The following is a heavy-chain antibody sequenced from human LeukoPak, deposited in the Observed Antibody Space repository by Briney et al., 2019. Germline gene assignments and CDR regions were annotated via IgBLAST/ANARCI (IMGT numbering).Heavy chain of an antibody. CDR3: ARLKATVSIHAYFDS. D-gene: IGHD4-17*01. CDR1: GFTFSSYG. V-gene: IGHV4-59*01. CDR2: IDHSGST. J-gene: IGHJ4*02. Sequence: GSLRLSCAASGFTFSSYGMHWIRQPPGKGLEWIGYIDHSGSTNYNPSLKSRVSISSDTSKNQFSLELSSVTAADTAVYYCARLKATVSIHAYFDSWGQGTLVTVSS.